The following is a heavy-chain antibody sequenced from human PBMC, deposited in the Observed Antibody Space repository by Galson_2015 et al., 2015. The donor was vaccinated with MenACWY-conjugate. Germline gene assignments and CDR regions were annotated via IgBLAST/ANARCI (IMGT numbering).Heavy chain of an antibody. CDR2: IYPGDSDT. D-gene: IGHD3-10*01. J-gene: IGHJ4*02. CDR3: ARPFFYGSGDSGY. CDR1: GYRFPSYW. V-gene: IGHV5-51*01. Sequence: QSGAEVKKPGESLTISCKGSGYRFPSYWIGWVRQMSGKGLEWMGIIYPGDSDTTYSPSFQGQVTISADKSLSTAYLQWSSLKASDPGMYYWARPFFYGSGDSGYWGQGTLVTVSS.